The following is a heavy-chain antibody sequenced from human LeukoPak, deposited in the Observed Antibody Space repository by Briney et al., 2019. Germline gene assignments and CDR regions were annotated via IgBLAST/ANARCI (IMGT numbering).Heavy chain of an antibody. CDR1: GYSISSNYY. CDR2: IYHSGST. D-gene: IGHD1-26*01. V-gene: IGHV4-38-2*02. Sequence: SETLSLTCTVSGYSISSNYYWGWIRQPPGKGLEWIGSIYHSGSTYYNPSLKSRVTISVDTSKNQFSLKMSSVTAADTAVYYCARLRRVGATPFDYWGQGTLVIVSS. J-gene: IGHJ4*02. CDR3: ARLRRVGATPFDY.